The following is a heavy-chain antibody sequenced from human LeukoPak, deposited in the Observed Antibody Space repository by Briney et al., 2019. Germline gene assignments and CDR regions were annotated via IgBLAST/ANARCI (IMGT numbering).Heavy chain of an antibody. V-gene: IGHV2-70*11. CDR1: GFSFSTSGMC. D-gene: IGHD3-10*01. CDR3: ARIRSAVWFGELYLDY. CDR2: IDWDDDK. Sequence: SGPALVKPTQTLTLTCTFSGFSFSTSGMCVSWIRQPPGKALEWLARIDWDDDKYYSTSLKTRLTISKDTSKNQVVLTMTNMDPVDTGTYYCARIRSAVWFGELYLDYWGQGTLVTVSS. J-gene: IGHJ4*02.